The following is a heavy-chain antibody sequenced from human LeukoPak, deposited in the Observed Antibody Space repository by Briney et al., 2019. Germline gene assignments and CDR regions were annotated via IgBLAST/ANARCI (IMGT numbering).Heavy chain of an antibody. D-gene: IGHD6-13*01. CDR1: GYTFTSYG. CDR3: ARGKAAAAKRCYFGY. J-gene: IGHJ4*02. CDR2: ISAYNGNT. V-gene: IGHV1-18*01. Sequence: ASVKVSCKASGYTFTSYGISWVRQAPGQGLEWMGWISAYNGNTNYAQKLQGRVTMTTDTSTSTAYMELRSLRSDDTAVYYCARGKAAAAKRCYFGYWGQGTLVTVSS.